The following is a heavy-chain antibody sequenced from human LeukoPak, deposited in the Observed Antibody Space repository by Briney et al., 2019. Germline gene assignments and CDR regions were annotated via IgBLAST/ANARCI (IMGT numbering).Heavy chain of an antibody. CDR3: ARGWLPIAAAWEYFQY. CDR2: INPSGGST. J-gene: IGHJ1*01. CDR1: GYTFTSYY. Sequence: ASVKVSCKASGYTFTSYYMHWVRQAPGQGLEWMGIINPSGGSTSYAQKFQGRVTMPRDTSTSTVYMELSSLRSEDTAVYYCARGWLPIAAAWEYFQYWGQGTLVTVSS. V-gene: IGHV1-46*01. D-gene: IGHD6-25*01.